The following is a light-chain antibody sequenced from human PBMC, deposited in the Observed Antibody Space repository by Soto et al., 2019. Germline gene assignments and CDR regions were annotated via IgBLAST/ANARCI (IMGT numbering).Light chain of an antibody. CDR2: FTSDGSN. Sequence: QPVLTQSPSASASLGASVKLTCTLSSGHSSYAIAWHQQQPEKGPRYLMKFTSDGSNSKGDGIPERFSGSSSGAERYLTISSFQSEDEADYYCQTWGTGIQVFGGGTKLTVL. CDR1: SGHSSYA. CDR3: QTWGTGIQV. J-gene: IGLJ3*02. V-gene: IGLV4-69*01.